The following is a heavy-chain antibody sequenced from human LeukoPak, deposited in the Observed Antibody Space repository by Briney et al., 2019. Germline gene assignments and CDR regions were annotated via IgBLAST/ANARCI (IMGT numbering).Heavy chain of an antibody. CDR2: IRYDGSNK. J-gene: IGHJ4*02. D-gene: IGHD2-15*01. CDR3: AKGDIVVVVAAGSGFDY. V-gene: IGHV3-30*02. CDR1: GFTFSSYG. Sequence: PGGSLRLSCAASGFTFSSYGMHWVRQAPGKGLEWVAFIRYDGSNKYYADSVKGRFTISSDNSKNTLYLQMNSLRAEDTAVYYCAKGDIVVVVAAGSGFDYWGQGTLVTVSS.